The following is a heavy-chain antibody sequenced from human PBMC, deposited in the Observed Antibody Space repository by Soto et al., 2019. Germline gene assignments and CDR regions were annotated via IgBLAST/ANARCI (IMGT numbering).Heavy chain of an antibody. CDR1: GFTFSSYG. D-gene: IGHD2-2*01. J-gene: IGHJ6*01. CDR3: AKDFTDSRADIVVVSYYYGMDV. CDR2: ISYDGSNK. V-gene: IGHV3-30*18. Sequence: QVQLVESGGGVVQPGRSLRLSCAASGFTFSSYGMHWVRQAPGKGLEWVAVISYDGSNKYYADSVKGRFTISRDNSKNTLYLQMNSLRAEDTAVYYCAKDFTDSRADIVVVSYYYGMDVW.